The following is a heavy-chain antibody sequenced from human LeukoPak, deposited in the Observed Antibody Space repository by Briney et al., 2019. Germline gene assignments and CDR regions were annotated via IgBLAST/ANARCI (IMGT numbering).Heavy chain of an antibody. CDR2: ISYDGSNK. D-gene: IGHD2-15*01. CDR3: ASGLLLPAYYYYYGMDV. V-gene: IGHV3-30*03. Sequence: GGSLRLSCAASGFTFSSYGMHWVRQAPGKGLEWVAVISYDGSNKYYADSVKGRFTISRDNSKNTLYLQMNSLRAEDTAVYYCASGLLLPAYYYYYGMDVWGQGTTVTVSS. J-gene: IGHJ6*02. CDR1: GFTFSSYG.